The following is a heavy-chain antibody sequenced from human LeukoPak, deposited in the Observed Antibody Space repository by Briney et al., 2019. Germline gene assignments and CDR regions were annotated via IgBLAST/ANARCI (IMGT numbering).Heavy chain of an antibody. V-gene: IGHV3-30-3*01. J-gene: IGHJ4*02. CDR1: GFNFASNW. D-gene: IGHD3-16*01. CDR3: AREGAHYYFDY. CDR2: ISYDGSNK. Sequence: GGSLRLSCAASGFNFASNWMHWVRQAPGKGLEWVAVISYDGSNKYYADSVKGRFTISRDNSKNTLYLQMNSLRAEDTAVYYCAREGAHYYFDYWGRGTLVTVSS.